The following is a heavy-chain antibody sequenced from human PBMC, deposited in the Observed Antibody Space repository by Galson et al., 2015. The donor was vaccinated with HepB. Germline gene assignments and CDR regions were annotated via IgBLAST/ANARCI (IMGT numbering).Heavy chain of an antibody. D-gene: IGHD6-6*01. CDR1: GGSISSYY. CDR2: IYYSGST. Sequence: TLSLTCTVSGGSISSYYWSWIRQPPGKGLEWIGYIYYSGSTNYNPSLKSRVTISVDTSKNQFSLKLSSVTAADTAVYYWARGGGQLVGYDYWGQGTLVTVSS. V-gene: IGHV4-59*01. J-gene: IGHJ4*02. CDR3: ARGGGQLVGYDY.